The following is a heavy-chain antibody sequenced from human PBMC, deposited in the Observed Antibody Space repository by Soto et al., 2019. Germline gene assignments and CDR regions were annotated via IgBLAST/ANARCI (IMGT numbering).Heavy chain of an antibody. CDR1: GGSINSGGYY. J-gene: IGHJ4*02. CDR2: IYYSGST. CDR3: ARSVVLMVYANYYFDY. Sequence: KPSETLSLTCTVSGGSINSGGYYWSWIRQHPGKGLEWIGYIYYSGSTYYNPSLKSRVTISVDTSKNQFSLKLSSVTAADTAVYYCARSVVLMVYANYYFDYWGQGTLVTVSS. V-gene: IGHV4-31*03. D-gene: IGHD2-8*01.